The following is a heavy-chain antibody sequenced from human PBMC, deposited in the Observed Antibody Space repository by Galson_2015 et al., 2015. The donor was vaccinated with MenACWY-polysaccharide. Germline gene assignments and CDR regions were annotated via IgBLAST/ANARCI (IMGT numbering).Heavy chain of an antibody. J-gene: IGHJ4*02. V-gene: IGHV6-1*01. CDR2: TYYRSQWYT. Sequence: CAISGDSVSSNPASWNWIRQSPSRGLEWLGRTYYRSQWYTDYAVSVKSSIAINADASRNQFSLQLNSVTPDDTAVYYCARDRGRHSHGPPYYFDFWGRGTLVTVSS. CDR1: GDSVSSNPAS. D-gene: IGHD5-24*01. CDR3: ARDRGRHSHGPPYYFDF.